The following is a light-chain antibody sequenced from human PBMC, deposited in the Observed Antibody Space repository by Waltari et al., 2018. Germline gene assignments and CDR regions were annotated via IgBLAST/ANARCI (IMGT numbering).Light chain of an antibody. CDR1: QSVGTN. CDR3: QQYINWPRT. Sequence: EIVMTQSPATLSVSPGERATVSCRARQSVGTNLAWYQQKPGQAPRLLIYGASTRASGFPARFSGSGSGAEFTLTISSLQSEDFAVYFCQQYINWPRTFGQGTKVEIK. CDR2: GAS. V-gene: IGKV3-15*01. J-gene: IGKJ1*01.